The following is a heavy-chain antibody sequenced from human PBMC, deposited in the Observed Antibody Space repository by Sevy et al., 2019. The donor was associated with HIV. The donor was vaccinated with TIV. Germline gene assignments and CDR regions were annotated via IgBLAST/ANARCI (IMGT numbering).Heavy chain of an antibody. V-gene: IGHV3-21*01. D-gene: IGHD3-22*01. J-gene: IGHJ6*02. Sequence: GGSLRLSCAASGFTFSSYSMNWVRQAPGKGLEWVSSISSSSSYIYCADSVKGRFTISRDNAKNSLYLQMNSLRAEDTAVYYCARVGDSSAYQDLYYYYGMDVWGQGTTVTVSS. CDR1: GFTFSSYS. CDR3: ARVGDSSAYQDLYYYYGMDV. CDR2: ISSSSSYI.